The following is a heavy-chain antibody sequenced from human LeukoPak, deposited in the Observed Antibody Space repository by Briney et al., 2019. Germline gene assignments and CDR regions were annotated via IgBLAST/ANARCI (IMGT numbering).Heavy chain of an antibody. J-gene: IGHJ6*02. CDR1: GYSFTSYW. CDR2: IYPGDSDT. D-gene: IGHD5-18*01. V-gene: IGHV5-51*01. CDR3: ARSRKIDTAMVDYYYYGMDV. Sequence: GESLKISCKGSGYSFTSYWIGWVRQMPGKGLEWMGIIYPGDSDTRYSPSFQGQVTISADKSISTAYLQWSSLKAPDTAMYYCARSRKIDTAMVDYYYYGMDVWGQGTTVTVSS.